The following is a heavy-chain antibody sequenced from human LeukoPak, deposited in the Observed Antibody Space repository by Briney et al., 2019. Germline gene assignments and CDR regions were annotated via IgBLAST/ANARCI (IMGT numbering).Heavy chain of an antibody. CDR2: IYYSGST. CDR1: GVSISSSNSY. Sequence: SETLSLTCTVSGVSISSSNSYWGWIRQPPGKGLEWIGSIYYSGSTYYNPSLKSRVTISVDTSKNQFSLKLSSVTAADTAVYYCATRGFSSWYDYYYYMDVWGKGTTVTISS. CDR3: ATRGFSSWYDYYYYMDV. V-gene: IGHV4-39*01. J-gene: IGHJ6*03. D-gene: IGHD6-13*01.